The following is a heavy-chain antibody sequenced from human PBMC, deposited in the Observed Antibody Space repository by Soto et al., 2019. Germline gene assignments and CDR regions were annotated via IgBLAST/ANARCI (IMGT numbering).Heavy chain of an antibody. D-gene: IGHD6-13*01. CDR1: GYTFTSYD. Sequence: QVQLVQSGAEVKKPGASVKVSCKASGYTFTSYDINWVRQATGQGLEWMGWMNPNSGNTGYAQKFQGRATMTRNTSISTVYMELSSLRSEDTAVYYCARGHAGPDFYDFDYWGQGTLVTVSS. CDR3: ARGHAGPDFYDFDY. J-gene: IGHJ4*02. CDR2: MNPNSGNT. V-gene: IGHV1-8*01.